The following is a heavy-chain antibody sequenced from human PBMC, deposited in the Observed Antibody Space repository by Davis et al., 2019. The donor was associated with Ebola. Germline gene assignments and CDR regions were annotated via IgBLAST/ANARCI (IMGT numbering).Heavy chain of an antibody. Sequence: GESLKISCAVSGFSFDAYAFHWVRQPPGKGLEWVSGISGSGGSIYYPDSVKGRLIISRDNSKNTLYLQMNSLRVEDTALYYCARGGSSSPFDYWGQGTLVTVSS. CDR3: ARGGSSSPFDY. D-gene: IGHD6-6*01. J-gene: IGHJ4*02. CDR1: GFSFDAYA. V-gene: IGHV3-23*01. CDR2: ISGSGGSI.